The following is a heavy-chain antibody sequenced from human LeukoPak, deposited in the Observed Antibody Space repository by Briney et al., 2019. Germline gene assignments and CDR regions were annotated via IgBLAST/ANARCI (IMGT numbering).Heavy chain of an antibody. D-gene: IGHD3-10*01. CDR3: VKDFGGPVYYYYGLEV. V-gene: IGHV3-64D*06. Sequence: GGSLRLSCSASGFTFSTYAMHWVRQAPGKGLEYVSPIRSNGGSTYYAESVKGRFTISRDNSKNTLYLRMSSLRVEDTAVYYCVKDFGGPVYYYYGLEVWGQGTTVTVSS. CDR2: IRSNGGST. CDR1: GFTFSTYA. J-gene: IGHJ6*02.